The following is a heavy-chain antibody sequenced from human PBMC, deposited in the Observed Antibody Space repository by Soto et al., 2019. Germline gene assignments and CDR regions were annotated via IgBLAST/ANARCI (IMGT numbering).Heavy chain of an antibody. D-gene: IGHD6-13*01. CDR2: INHSGST. CDR3: ARGGSPSSSWYVPHGGWHAHFDY. J-gene: IGHJ4*02. V-gene: IGHV4-34*01. Sequence: QVQLQQWGAGLLKPSETLSLTCAVYGGSFSGYYWSWIRQPPGKGLEWIGEINHSGSTNYNPSLKSRVTISVDTSKNQFSLKLSSVTAADTAVYYCARGGSPSSSWYVPHGGWHAHFDYWGQGTLVTVSS. CDR1: GGSFSGYY.